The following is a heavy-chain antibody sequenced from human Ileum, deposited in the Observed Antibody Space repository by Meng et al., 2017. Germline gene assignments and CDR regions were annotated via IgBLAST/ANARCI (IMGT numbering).Heavy chain of an antibody. CDR2: IYWNDDK. CDR3: PHRDWRADDFDY. V-gene: IGHV2-5*01. Sequence: SGPTLVKPTQTLTLTCTFSGFSLNTAGVGVGWIRQPPGKALEWLALIYWNDDKRYSPSLRSRLTITSDTSKNQVVLTMTNMDPVDTATYFCPHRDWRADDFDYWGQGALVTVSS. J-gene: IGHJ4*02. D-gene: IGHD3/OR15-3a*01. CDR1: GFSLNTAGVG.